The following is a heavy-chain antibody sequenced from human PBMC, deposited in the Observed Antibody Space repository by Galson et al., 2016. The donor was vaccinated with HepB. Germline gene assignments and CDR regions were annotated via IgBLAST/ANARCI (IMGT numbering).Heavy chain of an antibody. CDR3: VRDPAIAVAGIYY. D-gene: IGHD6-19*01. J-gene: IGHJ4*02. V-gene: IGHV1-18*01. CDR1: GYSFTSSG. Sequence: SVKVSCKASGYSFTSSGISWVRQAPGQGLEWMGWLGGYTGNRNYAQKFQGRLTVTTDTSTSTAYMELRSLRSDDTAVYYCVRDPAIAVAGIYYWGQGTLITVSS. CDR2: LGGYTGNR.